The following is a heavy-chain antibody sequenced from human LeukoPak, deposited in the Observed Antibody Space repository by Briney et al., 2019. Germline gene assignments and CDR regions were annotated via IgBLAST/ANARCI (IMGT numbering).Heavy chain of an antibody. CDR3: AIDVRSCPLWF. D-gene: IGHD3-10*01. CDR2: VYIGGST. V-gene: IGHV3-66*01. J-gene: IGHJ4*01. Sequence: GGSLRLPCAVCGFTDPNDYMNWVRQAPGRGRQWVSLVYIGGSTYHADSVKEGFTISIDRSNHTLFLHISNLCDDHSRVHYCAIDVRSCPLWFWGHGNLVTVS. CDR1: GFTDPNDY.